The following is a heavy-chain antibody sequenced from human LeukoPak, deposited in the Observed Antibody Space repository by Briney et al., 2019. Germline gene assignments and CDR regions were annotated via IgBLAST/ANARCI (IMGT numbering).Heavy chain of an antibody. CDR2: IYYSGST. Sequence: SETLSLTCTVSGGSISSSSYYWGWIRQPPGKGLEWIGSIYYSGSTYYNPSLKSRVTISVDTSKNQFSLKLSSVTAADTAVYYCARARDCSSTSCQVIDYWGQGTLVTVSS. J-gene: IGHJ4*02. D-gene: IGHD2-2*01. CDR3: ARARDCSSTSCQVIDY. V-gene: IGHV4-39*01. CDR1: GGSISSSSYY.